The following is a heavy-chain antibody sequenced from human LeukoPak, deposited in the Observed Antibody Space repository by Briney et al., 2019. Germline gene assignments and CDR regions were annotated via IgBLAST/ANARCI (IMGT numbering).Heavy chain of an antibody. D-gene: IGHD3-22*01. CDR2: IRYDGSNK. Sequence: VGSLRLSCAASGFTFSSYGMHWVRQAPGKGLEWVAFIRYDGSNKYYADSVKGRFTISRDNSKNTLYLQMNSPRAEDTAVYYCANEDSSGYYPYFDYWGQGTLVTVSS. CDR3: ANEDSSGYYPYFDY. CDR1: GFTFSSYG. V-gene: IGHV3-30*02. J-gene: IGHJ4*02.